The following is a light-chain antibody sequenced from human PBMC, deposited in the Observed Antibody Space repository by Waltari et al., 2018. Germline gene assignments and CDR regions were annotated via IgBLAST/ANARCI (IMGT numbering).Light chain of an antibody. CDR3: SSDTSITTGV. J-gene: IGLJ1*01. CDR2: EVS. Sequence: QSALTQPASVSGSPGQSITISCTGTSSDVGAYNFVSWYQQHPGNAPKLIIFEVSNRPSGISNRFSGSKSGNTAYLTISGLQAEDEADYYCSSDTSITTGVFGTGTKVTVL. CDR1: SSDVGAYNF. V-gene: IGLV2-14*01.